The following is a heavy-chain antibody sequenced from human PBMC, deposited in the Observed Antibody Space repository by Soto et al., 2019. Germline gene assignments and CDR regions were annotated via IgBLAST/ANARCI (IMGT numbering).Heavy chain of an antibody. V-gene: IGHV3-33*01. D-gene: IGHD3-3*01. J-gene: IGHJ4*02. CDR3: ARGIWSGYSYYFDY. Sequence: QVQLVESGGGVVQPGRSLRLSCAASGFTFSSYGMHWVRQAPGKGLEWVAGIWYDGSNKYYADSVKGRFTISRDNSKNTLDLQMNSLSAEDTAVYYGARGIWSGYSYYFDYWGQGTLVTVSS. CDR1: GFTFSSYG. CDR2: IWYDGSNK.